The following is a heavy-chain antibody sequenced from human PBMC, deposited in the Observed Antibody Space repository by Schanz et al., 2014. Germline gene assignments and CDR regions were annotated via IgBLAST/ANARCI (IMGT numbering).Heavy chain of an antibody. J-gene: IGHJ4*02. CDR2: IKLDGSEK. V-gene: IGHV3-7*01. D-gene: IGHD1-26*01. CDR1: GFTFSGYW. Sequence: EVQLVEYGGGLVQPGESLRLSCAASGFTFSGYWMSWVRQAPGEGLVWVANIKLDGSEKYYVDSVKGRFTISRDNAKNLMYLHLNSLRAEDTAVYYCAREVGGSFGQHYWGQGALVTVSS. CDR3: AREVGGSFGQHY.